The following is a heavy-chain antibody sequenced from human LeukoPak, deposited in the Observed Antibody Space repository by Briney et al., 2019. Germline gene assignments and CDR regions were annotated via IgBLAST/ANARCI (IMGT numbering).Heavy chain of an antibody. D-gene: IGHD2-15*01. J-gene: IGHJ4*02. Sequence: GGSLRLSCAASGFTFSHYAMHWVRQAPGKGLGWVALASNDGGIKKYADSVKGRFTISRDNSKNTLYLQVNSLRAEDTAVYYCARGSVGTPPPFDYWGQGTLVTVSS. CDR2: ASNDGGIK. CDR3: ARGSVGTPPPFDY. V-gene: IGHV3-30-3*01. CDR1: GFTFSHYA.